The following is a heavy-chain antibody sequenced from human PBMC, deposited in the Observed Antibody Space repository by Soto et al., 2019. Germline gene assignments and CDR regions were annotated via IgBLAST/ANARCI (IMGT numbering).Heavy chain of an antibody. CDR2: ISGYDGDT. Sequence: QVQLVQSGAEVKKPGASVKVSCKASGYSFTYYGITWVRQAPGQGLEWMGWISGYDGDTKYAQKFQGRVTVSTDTSTNTAYMEMRSLRSDDTAVYYCARDFTGTPQLHPWGQGTLVTVSA. J-gene: IGHJ5*02. V-gene: IGHV1-18*01. CDR3: ARDFTGTPQLHP. CDR1: GYSFTYYG. D-gene: IGHD1-1*01.